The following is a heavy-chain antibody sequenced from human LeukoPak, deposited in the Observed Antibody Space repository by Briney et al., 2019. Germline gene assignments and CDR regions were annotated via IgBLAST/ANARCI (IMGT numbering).Heavy chain of an antibody. CDR3: ARMTTVVTGWFDY. V-gene: IGHV4-4*09. J-gene: IGHJ4*02. D-gene: IGHD4-23*01. Sequence: SETLSLTCTVSGGSISGYSWSWIRQPPGKGLEWIGSIYTSGITNYNPSLKSRVTMSVDTSTNHFSLKMSSVTAADTAVYYCARMTTVVTGWFDYWGQGTLVTVSS. CDR2: IYTSGIT. CDR1: GGSISGYS.